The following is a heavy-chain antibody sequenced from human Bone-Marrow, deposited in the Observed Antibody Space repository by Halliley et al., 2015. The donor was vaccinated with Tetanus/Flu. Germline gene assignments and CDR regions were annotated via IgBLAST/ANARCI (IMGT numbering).Heavy chain of an antibody. D-gene: IGHD6-13*01. Sequence: LEWVSYIDKSSESIFYADSVRGRFTISRDNAKKSLYLQMDSLRDEDTAVYYCARGLSSSWFHYWGQGTLVAVSS. J-gene: IGHJ4*02. CDR2: IDKSSESI. V-gene: IGHV3-48*02. CDR3: ARGLSSSWFHY.